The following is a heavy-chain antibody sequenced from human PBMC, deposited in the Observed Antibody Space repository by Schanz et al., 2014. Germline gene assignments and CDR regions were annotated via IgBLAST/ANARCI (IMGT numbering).Heavy chain of an antibody. D-gene: IGHD1-7*01. Sequence: QVQLQQWGAGLLKPSETLSLTCAFSGGSFSGYWWTWVRQSPGKGLEWIGEVNHGGYTNYNPSLKSRVTVSVDRSKKHFSLRLSSVTAADTAAYYCATWSGTRLFHNWGQGTLVTVSS. CDR1: GGSFSGYW. V-gene: IGHV4-34*01. CDR2: VNHGGYT. J-gene: IGHJ4*02. CDR3: ATWSGTRLFHN.